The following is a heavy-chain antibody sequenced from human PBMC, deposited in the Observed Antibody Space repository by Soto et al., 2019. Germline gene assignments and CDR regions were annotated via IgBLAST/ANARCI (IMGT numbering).Heavy chain of an antibody. J-gene: IGHJ5*02. CDR3: ARWAVSSWYESWFDP. CDR2: IYYSGST. Sequence: QVQLQESGPGLVKPSQTLSLTCTVSGGSISSGGYYWSWIRQHPGKGLEWIGYIYYSGSTYYNPSRKSRVTIAVDTSKNQFSRKLRSVTAADSSVYYGARWAVSSWYESWFDPWGQGTLVTVSS. CDR1: GGSISSGGYY. D-gene: IGHD6-13*01. V-gene: IGHV4-31*03.